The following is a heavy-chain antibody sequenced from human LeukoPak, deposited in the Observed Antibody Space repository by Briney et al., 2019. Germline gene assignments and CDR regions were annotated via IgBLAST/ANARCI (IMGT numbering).Heavy chain of an antibody. D-gene: IGHD3-16*01. Sequence: ASVKVSCKASGYKFTDDYMHWVRQAPGQGLEFLGWINPDSGFTNYAQKFKGRVTMTRDTSISTAFLEVRSLTSDDTAVYYCAPTAEAYTSWWKVWGQGTLVTVSS. J-gene: IGHJ4*02. V-gene: IGHV1-2*02. CDR2: INPDSGFT. CDR1: GYKFTDDY. CDR3: APTAEAYTSWWKV.